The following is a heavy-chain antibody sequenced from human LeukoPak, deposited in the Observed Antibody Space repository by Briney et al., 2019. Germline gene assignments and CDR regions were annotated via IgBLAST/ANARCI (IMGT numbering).Heavy chain of an antibody. CDR1: GFTFSSYA. J-gene: IGHJ4*02. CDR2: ISGIGANT. D-gene: IGHD4-17*01. Sequence: GGSLRLSCAASGFTFSSYAMSWVRQAPGKGLEWVSGISGIGANTYYADSVRGRFTISRDNSKNTLYLQMNSLRAEDTAVYYCAKRLLGYADSSPIDYWGQGTLVTVSS. CDR3: AKRLLGYADSSPIDY. V-gene: IGHV3-23*01.